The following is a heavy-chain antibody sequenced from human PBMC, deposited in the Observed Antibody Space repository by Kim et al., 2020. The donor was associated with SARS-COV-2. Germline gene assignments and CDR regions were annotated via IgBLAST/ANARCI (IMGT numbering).Heavy chain of an antibody. V-gene: IGHV4-59*08. CDR2: IYYSGST. J-gene: IGHJ6*01. CDR1: GASISSYY. D-gene: IGHD3-22*01. Sequence: SETLSLTCTVSGASISSYYWSWIRQPPGKGLEWIGYIYYSGSTNYNPSFNSRVTISVDTSKNQFSLKLSSVTAADTAVYYCARRGGYDSSGYYY. CDR3: ARRGGYDSSGYYY.